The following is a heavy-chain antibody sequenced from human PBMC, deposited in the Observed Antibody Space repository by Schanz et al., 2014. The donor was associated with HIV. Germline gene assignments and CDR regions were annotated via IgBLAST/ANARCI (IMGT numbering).Heavy chain of an antibody. CDR1: GDSFTSDA. Sequence: QVQLVQSGAEVKKPGSSVKVSCKTSGDSFTSDAINWVRQAPGQGLEWMGGLIPIFGTPNYAQKFQGRVTITADESTDTAYMELRSLRSEDTAVYYCARASYSGTYYTWFDPWGQGTLVTVSS. CDR3: ARASYSGTYYTWFDP. D-gene: IGHD1-26*01. J-gene: IGHJ5*02. CDR2: LIPIFGTP. V-gene: IGHV1-69*01.